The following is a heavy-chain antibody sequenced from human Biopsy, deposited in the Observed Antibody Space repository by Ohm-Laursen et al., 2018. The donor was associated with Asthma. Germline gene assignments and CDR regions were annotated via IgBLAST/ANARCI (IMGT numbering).Heavy chain of an antibody. V-gene: IGHV3-30-3*01. D-gene: IGHD3-3*01. CDR1: GFTFRSYA. CDR3: ARDLMEWYLPAFDF. CDR2: GGSYYDGGLK. Sequence: RSLRLSCSASGFTFRSYAMHWVRQAPGKGLEWVAVGGSYYDGGLKYYADSVNGRFTVSRDDSKNTLYLQMNSLRPDDTAVYYCARDLMEWYLPAFDFWGQGTLVTVSS. J-gene: IGHJ4*02.